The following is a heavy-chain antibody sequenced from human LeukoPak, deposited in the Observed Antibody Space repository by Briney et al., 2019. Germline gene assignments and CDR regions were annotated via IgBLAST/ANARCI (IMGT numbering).Heavy chain of an antibody. V-gene: IGHV4-39*01. Sequence: SETLSLTCTVSGGSISSSSYYWGWIRQPPGKGLEWIGSISYSGSTDYNPSLKSRVTISVDTSKNHFSLKLSSVTAADTAVYYCARHVLGYYYYYMDVWGKGTTVTVSS. J-gene: IGHJ6*03. CDR1: GGSISSSSYY. CDR3: ARHVLGYYYYYMDV. CDR2: ISYSGST.